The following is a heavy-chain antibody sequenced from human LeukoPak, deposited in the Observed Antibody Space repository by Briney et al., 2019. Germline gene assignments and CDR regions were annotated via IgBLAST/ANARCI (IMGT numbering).Heavy chain of an antibody. CDR1: GFTFSSYA. CDR2: ISGSGGST. J-gene: IGHJ4*02. V-gene: IGHV3-23*01. D-gene: IGHD3-22*01. CDR3: AGHYYDSSGYYSPTLGY. Sequence: PGGSLGLSCAASGFTFSSYAMSWVRQAPGKGLEWVSAISGSGGSTYYADSVKGRFTISRDNSKNTLYLQMNSLRAEDTAVYYCAGHYYDSSGYYSPTLGYWGQGTLVTVSS.